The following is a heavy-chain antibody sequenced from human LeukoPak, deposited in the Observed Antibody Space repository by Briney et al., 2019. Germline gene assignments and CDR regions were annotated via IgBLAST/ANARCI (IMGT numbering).Heavy chain of an antibody. V-gene: IGHV3-48*03. CDR2: ISSSGSTI. CDR3: AREGGSRVVIYFDY. CDR1: GFTFSSYE. D-gene: IGHD1-26*01. Sequence: GSLRLSCAASGFTFSSYEMNWVRQAPGKGLEWVSYISSSGSTIYYADSVKGRFTISRDNAKNSLYLLMNSLRAEDTAVYYCAREGGSRVVIYFDYWGQGTLVTVSS. J-gene: IGHJ4*02.